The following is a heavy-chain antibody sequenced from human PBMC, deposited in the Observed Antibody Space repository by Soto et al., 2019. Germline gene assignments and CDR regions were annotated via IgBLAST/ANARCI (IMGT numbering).Heavy chain of an antibody. CDR3: MSSLRAEDTAVYYCVKDILTGYYSV. J-gene: IGHJ4*02. V-gene: IGHV1-18*01. Sequence: VKVSCKASGYTFTNFGISWVRQAPGQGLEWMGWISAYNGNTNYAQNFQGRVTMTTYYADSVKGRFTISRDNSKNTLYLQMSSLRAEDTAVYYCVKDILTGYYSVWGQGTLVTVSS. D-gene: IGHD3-9*01. CDR2: ISAYNGNT. CDR1: GYTFTNFG.